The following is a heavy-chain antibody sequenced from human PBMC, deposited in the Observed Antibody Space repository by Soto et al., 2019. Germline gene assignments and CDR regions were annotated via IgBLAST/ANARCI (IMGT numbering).Heavy chain of an antibody. V-gene: IGHV1-69*02. J-gene: IGHJ4*02. D-gene: IGHD6-13*01. CDR3: ATPYSSSWYYFDY. Sequence: QVQLVQSGAEVKKPGSSVKVSCKASGGTFSSYTISWVRQAPGQGLEWMGRIIPILGIANYAQKFQGRVTITADKSTSTAYMELSSLRSEDTAVYYCATPYSSSWYYFDYWGQGPLVTVSS. CDR1: GGTFSSYT. CDR2: IIPILGIA.